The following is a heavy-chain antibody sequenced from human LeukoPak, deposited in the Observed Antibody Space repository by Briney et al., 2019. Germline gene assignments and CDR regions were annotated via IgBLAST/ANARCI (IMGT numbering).Heavy chain of an antibody. V-gene: IGHV4-61*02. Sequence: PSETLSLTCAVSGYSISSGYYWGWIRQPAGKGLEWIGRIYTSGSTNYNPSLKSRVTISVDTSKNQFSLKLSSVTAADTAVYYCARDPTTLTIFGNYYYMDVWGKGTTVTVSS. CDR3: ARDPTTLTIFGNYYYMDV. J-gene: IGHJ6*03. CDR1: GYSISSGYY. D-gene: IGHD3-3*01. CDR2: IYTSGST.